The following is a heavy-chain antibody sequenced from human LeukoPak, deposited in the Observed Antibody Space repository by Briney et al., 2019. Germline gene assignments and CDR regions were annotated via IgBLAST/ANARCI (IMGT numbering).Heavy chain of an antibody. CDR2: TSWNSGNI. CDR1: GFTFDDYA. V-gene: IGHV3-9*01. Sequence: PGGSLRLSCAASGFTFDDYAIHWVRQAPGKGMEWVSGTSWNSGNIGYADSVKGRFTIARDNAKNSLYLQMNSLRAEDTAMYYCAKGSGSYYGLGFDYWGQGTLVTVSS. J-gene: IGHJ4*02. CDR3: AKGSGSYYGLGFDY. D-gene: IGHD3-10*01.